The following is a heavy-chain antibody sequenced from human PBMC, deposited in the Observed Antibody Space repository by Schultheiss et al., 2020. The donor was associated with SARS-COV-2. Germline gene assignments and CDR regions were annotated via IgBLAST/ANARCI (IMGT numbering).Heavy chain of an antibody. CDR3: ARIRDGGSYLDY. V-gene: IGHV2-70*11. J-gene: IGHJ4*02. CDR1: GFSLSTSGMC. Sequence: TLSLTCTFSGFSLSTSGMCVSWIRQPPGKALEWLARIDWDDDKYYSTSLKTRLTISKDTSKNQVVLTMTNMDPVDTATYYCARIRDGGSYLDYWGQGTLVTVSS. D-gene: IGHD1-26*01. CDR2: IDWDDDK.